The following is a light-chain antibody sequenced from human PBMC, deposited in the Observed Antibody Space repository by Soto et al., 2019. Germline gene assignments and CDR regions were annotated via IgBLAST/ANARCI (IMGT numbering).Light chain of an antibody. J-gene: IGKJ5*01. CDR1: QSVSSY. CDR3: QQRQYWPPIT. Sequence: VLTQSPATLSLSPGERATLSCRASQSVSSYLAWYQQKPGQAPRLLIYDTSNRATGVPARFSGSGSGTDFTLTIISLEPEDCAIYYCQQRQYWPPITFGQGTRLEIK. V-gene: IGKV3-11*01. CDR2: DTS.